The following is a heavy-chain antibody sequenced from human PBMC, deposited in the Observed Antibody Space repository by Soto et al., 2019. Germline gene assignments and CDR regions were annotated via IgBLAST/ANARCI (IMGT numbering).Heavy chain of an antibody. D-gene: IGHD3-10*01. CDR2: ISSSGSTI. CDR1: GFTFSDYY. J-gene: IGHJ6*02. CDR3: AREGPYGSGSYYPDYYYYYYGMDV. Sequence: GSLRLSCAASGFTFSDYYMSWIRQAPGKGPEWASYISSSGSTIYYADSVKGRFTISRDNAKNSLYLQMNSLRAEDTAVYYCAREGPYGSGSYYPDYYYYYYGMDVWGQGTTVTVSS. V-gene: IGHV3-11*01.